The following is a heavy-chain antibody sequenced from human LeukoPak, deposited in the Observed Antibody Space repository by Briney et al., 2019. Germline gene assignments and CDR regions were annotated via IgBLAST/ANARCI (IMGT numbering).Heavy chain of an antibody. CDR2: ISSSGSTI. CDR1: GFTFSSYE. V-gene: IGHV3-48*03. D-gene: IGHD2-21*02. Sequence: GGSLRLSCAASGFTFSSYEMSWVRQAPGKGLEWVSYISSSGSTIYYADSVKGRFTISRDNAKNSLYLQMNSLRAEDTAVYYCAIERYAYCGGDCYSRWFDPWGQGTLVTVSS. J-gene: IGHJ5*02. CDR3: AIERYAYCGGDCYSRWFDP.